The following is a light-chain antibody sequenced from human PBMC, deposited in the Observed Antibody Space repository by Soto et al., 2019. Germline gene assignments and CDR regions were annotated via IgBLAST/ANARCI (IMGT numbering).Light chain of an antibody. CDR1: QGISYY. V-gene: IGKV1-27*01. CDR3: QKYNSALVT. Sequence: DIQMTQSPSSLSASVGDRVTITCRASQGISYYLAWYQQKPGKVPKLLIYAASTLQSGVPSRFSGSGSGTDFTLTISSLQPEDVATYYWQKYNSALVTFGGGTKVEIK. J-gene: IGKJ4*01. CDR2: AAS.